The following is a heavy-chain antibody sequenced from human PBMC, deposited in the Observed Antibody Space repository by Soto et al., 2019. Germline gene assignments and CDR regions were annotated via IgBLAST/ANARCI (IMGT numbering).Heavy chain of an antibody. CDR2: IYYSGST. J-gene: IGHJ4*02. Sequence: SETLSLTCTVSGGSISSSSYYWGWIRQPPGKGLEWIGSIYYSGSTYYNPSLKSRVTISVDTSKNQFSLKLSSVTAADTAVYYCARGGDIVVVVAANDDYFDYWGQGTLVTVSS. D-gene: IGHD2-15*01. CDR1: GGSISSSSYY. V-gene: IGHV4-39*01. CDR3: ARGGDIVVVVAANDDYFDY.